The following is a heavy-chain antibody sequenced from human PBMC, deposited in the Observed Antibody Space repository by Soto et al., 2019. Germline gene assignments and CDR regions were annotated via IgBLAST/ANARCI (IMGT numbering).Heavy chain of an antibody. V-gene: IGHV5-51*01. CDR2: IYPGDSDT. CDR3: ARSPRSSGSPRGYGMDV. D-gene: IGHD2-15*01. Sequence: ECLKISFKGAGYSFTSYWIGWVRQIPGKGLEWMGIIYPGDSDTRYSPSFQGQVTISADKSISTAYLQWSSLKASDTAMYYCARSPRSSGSPRGYGMDVWGQGTTVTVSS. CDR1: GYSFTSYW. J-gene: IGHJ6*02.